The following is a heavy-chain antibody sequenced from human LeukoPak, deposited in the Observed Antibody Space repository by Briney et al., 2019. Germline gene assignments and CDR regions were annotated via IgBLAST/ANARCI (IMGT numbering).Heavy chain of an antibody. Sequence: GASVKVSCKASGGTFSSYAISWVRQAPGQGLEWMGGIIPIFGTANYAQKFQGRVTITADESTSTAYMELSSLRSEDTAVYYCARANWNDAAIFDYWGQGTLVTVSS. J-gene: IGHJ4*02. CDR2: IIPIFGTA. CDR1: GGTFSSYA. V-gene: IGHV1-69*13. CDR3: ARANWNDAAIFDY. D-gene: IGHD1-1*01.